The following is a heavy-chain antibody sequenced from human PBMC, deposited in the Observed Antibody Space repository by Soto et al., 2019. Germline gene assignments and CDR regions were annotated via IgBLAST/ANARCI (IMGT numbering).Heavy chain of an antibody. D-gene: IGHD3-3*01. Sequence: PGGSLRLSCAASGFTFSSYGMHWVRQAPGKGLEWVAVIWYDGSNKYYADSVKGLFTISRDNSKNTLYLQMNSLRAEDTAVYYCARDLAFWSGYHILDVRVYYYGMDVWVQGTTVTVSS. CDR1: GFTFSSYG. J-gene: IGHJ6*02. CDR3: ARDLAFWSGYHILDVRVYYYGMDV. CDR2: IWYDGSNK. V-gene: IGHV3-33*01.